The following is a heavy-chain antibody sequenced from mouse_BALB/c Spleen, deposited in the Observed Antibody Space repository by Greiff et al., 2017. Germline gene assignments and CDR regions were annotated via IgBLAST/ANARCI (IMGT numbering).Heavy chain of an antibody. V-gene: IGHV1-80*01. CDR2: IYPGDGDT. J-gene: IGHJ4*01. CDR1: GYAFSSYW. D-gene: IGHD2-2*01. Sequence: QVQLKQSGAELVRPGSSVKISCKASGYAFSSYWMNWVKQRPGQGLEWIGQIYPGDGDTNYNGKFKGKATLTADKSSSTAYMQLSSLTSEDSAVYFCARYGYDEGNAMDYWGQGTSVTVSS. CDR3: ARYGYDEGNAMDY.